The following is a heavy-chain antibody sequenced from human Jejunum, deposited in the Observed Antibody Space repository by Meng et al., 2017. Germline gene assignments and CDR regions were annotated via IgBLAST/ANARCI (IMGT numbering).Heavy chain of an antibody. Sequence: QVQVQESGPGLVKRAGSRARTCAVSGGSIGSDNWWNWVRQPPGKGLEWIGEIYHSGSTKYNPSLKSRVTILVDKSKNQFSLKLTSVKAADTDVYYCASGQLVMGFDSWGQGTLVTVSS. V-gene: IGHV4-4*02. J-gene: IGHJ4*02. D-gene: IGHD6-6*01. CDR3: ASGQLVMGFDS. CDR2: IYHSGST. CDR1: GGSIGSDNW.